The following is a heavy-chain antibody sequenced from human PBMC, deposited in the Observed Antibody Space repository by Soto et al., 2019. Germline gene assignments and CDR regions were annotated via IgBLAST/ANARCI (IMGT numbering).Heavy chain of an antibody. J-gene: IGHJ4*02. CDR2: IGGYKGNT. CDR3: APHTLDTGMPSGY. D-gene: IGHD5-18*01. V-gene: IGHV1-18*01. Sequence: QVQLVQSGAEVREPGASVKVSCKASGYTFTNYGVSWVRQAPGQGLEWMGWIGGYKGNTNYAQKLQGRVTVTTDTSTSTAYMERRSLRSDDTAVYYCAPHTLDTGMPSGYWGQGTLVTVSS. CDR1: GYTFTNYG.